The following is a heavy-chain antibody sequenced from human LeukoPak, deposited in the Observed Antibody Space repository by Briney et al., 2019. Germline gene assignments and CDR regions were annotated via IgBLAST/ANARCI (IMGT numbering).Heavy chain of an antibody. J-gene: IGHJ4*02. CDR1: GGSISIYY. Sequence: SETLSLTCTVSGGSISIYYWSWIRQPAGKGLEWIGRIYTSGSTNYNPSLKSRFTMSVDTSKNQFSLKLSSVTAADTAVYYCARVGYDILTGYSSMGYWGQGTLVTVSS. D-gene: IGHD3-9*01. V-gene: IGHV4-4*07. CDR2: IYTSGST. CDR3: ARVGYDILTGYSSMGY.